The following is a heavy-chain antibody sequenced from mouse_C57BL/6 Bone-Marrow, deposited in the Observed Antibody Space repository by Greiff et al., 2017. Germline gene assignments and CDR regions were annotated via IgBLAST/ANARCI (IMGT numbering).Heavy chain of an antibody. CDR1: GYTFTNYW. V-gene: IGHV1-63*01. Sequence: VQLQQSGAELVRPGTSVKMSCKASGYTFTNYWIGWAKQRPGHGLEWIGDIYPGGGYTNYNEKFKGKATLTADKSSSTAYMQFSSLTSEDSAIYYCARYYSNYYYAMDYWGQGTSVTVSS. CDR3: ARYYSNYYYAMDY. CDR2: IYPGGGYT. D-gene: IGHD2-5*01. J-gene: IGHJ4*01.